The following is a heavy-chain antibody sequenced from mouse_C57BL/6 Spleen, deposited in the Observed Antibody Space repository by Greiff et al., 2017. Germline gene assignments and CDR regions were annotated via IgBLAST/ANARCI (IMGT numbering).Heavy chain of an antibody. CDR1: GFNIKDDY. CDR2: IDPENGDT. J-gene: IGHJ3*01. CDR3: TTGGWLRRAY. V-gene: IGHV14-4*01. D-gene: IGHD2-2*01. Sequence: VHVKQSGAELVRPGASVKLSCTASGFNIKDDYMHWVKQRPEQGLEWIGWIDPENGDTEYASKFQGKATITADTSSNTAYLQLSSLTSEDTAVYYCTTGGWLRRAYWGQGTLVTVSA.